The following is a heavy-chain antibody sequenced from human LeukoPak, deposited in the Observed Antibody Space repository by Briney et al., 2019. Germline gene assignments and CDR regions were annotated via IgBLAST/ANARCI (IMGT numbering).Heavy chain of an antibody. CDR2: ISGSGGST. J-gene: IGHJ4*02. CDR1: GFTFSSYA. D-gene: IGHD2-15*01. V-gene: IGHV3-23*01. Sequence: PGGSLRLSCAASGFTFSSYAMSWVRQAPGKGLEWVSAISGSGGSTYYADSVKGRFTISRDNSKNTLYLQMNSLRAEETAVYYCAKDSRYCSGGSCYPTNFDYWGQGTLVTVSS. CDR3: AKDSRYCSGGSCYPTNFDY.